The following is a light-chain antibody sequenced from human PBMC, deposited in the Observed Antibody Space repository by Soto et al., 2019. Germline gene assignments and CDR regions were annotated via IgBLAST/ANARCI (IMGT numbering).Light chain of an antibody. J-gene: IGKJ3*01. CDR1: QSVSRSY. CDR3: QQYDGSPPFT. CDR2: GAS. Sequence: EIVLTQSPGTLSLSPGERSTLSCRASQSVSRSYLAWYQQKPGQALRLLIYGASSRATGIPDRFIGSGSGTDFTLTISKLEPEDSAVYYCQQYDGSPPFTFGPGTKVDIK. V-gene: IGKV3-20*01.